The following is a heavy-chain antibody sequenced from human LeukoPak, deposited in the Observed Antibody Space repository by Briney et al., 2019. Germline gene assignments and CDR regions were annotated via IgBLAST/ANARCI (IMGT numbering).Heavy chain of an antibody. CDR1: GYTFTGYY. D-gene: IGHD2-2*02. CDR2: INPNSGGT. J-gene: IGHJ5*02. V-gene: IGHV1-2*02. CDR3: ARDRAPVPAAIRNWFDP. Sequence: GASVKVSFKASGYTFTGYYMHWVRQAPGQGLEWMGWINPNSGGTNYAQKFQGRVTMTRDTSISTAYMELSRLRSDDTAVYYCARDRAPVPAAIRNWFDPWGQGTLVTVSS.